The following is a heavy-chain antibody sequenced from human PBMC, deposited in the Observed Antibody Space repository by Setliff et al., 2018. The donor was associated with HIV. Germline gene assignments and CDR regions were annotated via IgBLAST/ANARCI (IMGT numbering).Heavy chain of an antibody. V-gene: IGHV3-64*04. CDR1: GFAFSNYG. J-gene: IGHJ4*02. CDR3: AKDPRAAVATICDY. D-gene: IGHD5-12*01. Sequence: PGGSLRLSCAASGFAFSNYGMHWVRQAPGKRLEYVSAISNTGDHTYYADSVKGRFTISRDNSKNTLYLQMNSLRAEDTAVYYCAKDPRAAVATICDYWGQGTLVTVSS. CDR2: ISNTGDHT.